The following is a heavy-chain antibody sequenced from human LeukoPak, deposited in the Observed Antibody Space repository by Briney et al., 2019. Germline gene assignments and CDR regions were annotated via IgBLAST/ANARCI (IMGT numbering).Heavy chain of an antibody. CDR1: GGTFSIYA. CDR2: IIPIFGTA. Sequence: ASVNVSCTASGGTFSIYAISWVRQAPGQGLEWMGGIIPIFGTANYAQKFQGRVTITADESTSTAYMELSSLRSEDTAVYYCARDHSSIAVAGSFDYWGQGTLVTVSS. CDR3: ARDHSSIAVAGSFDY. D-gene: IGHD6-19*01. J-gene: IGHJ4*02. V-gene: IGHV1-69*13.